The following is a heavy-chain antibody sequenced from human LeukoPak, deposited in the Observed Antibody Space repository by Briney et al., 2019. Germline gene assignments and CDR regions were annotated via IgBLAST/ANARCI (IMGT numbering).Heavy chain of an antibody. J-gene: IGHJ3*01. CDR1: GYSFTNYW. CDR2: IYPGDSDT. V-gene: IGHV5-51*01. D-gene: IGHD3-16*02. CDR3: ARAIYDYLWGTYRYDAFDF. Sequence: GESLKISCQGSGYSFTNYWIGWVRQMPGKGLEWMGLIYPGDSDTRYSPSFQGQVTISADKSISSACLQWSSLKASDTAMYYCARAIYDYLWGTYRYDAFDFWDQGTMVTVSS.